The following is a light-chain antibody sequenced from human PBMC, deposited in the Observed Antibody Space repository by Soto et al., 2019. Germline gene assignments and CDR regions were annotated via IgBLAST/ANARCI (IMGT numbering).Light chain of an antibody. J-gene: IGLJ1*01. CDR1: SSDVGGYNY. CDR3: SPYTSSSTLCV. Sequence: QSALTQPASVSGSPGQSITISCTGTSSDVGGYNYVSWYQQHPGKAPKLMIYEVSNRPSGVSNRFSGSKSGNTASLTISGLQAEDEADYYCSPYTSSSTLCVFGTGTKVTVL. CDR2: EVS. V-gene: IGLV2-14*01.